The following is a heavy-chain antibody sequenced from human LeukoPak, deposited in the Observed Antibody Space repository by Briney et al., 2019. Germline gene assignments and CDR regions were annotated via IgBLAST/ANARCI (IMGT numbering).Heavy chain of an antibody. CDR2: IIPIFGTA. V-gene: IGHV1-69*01. CDR3: ARDSSEFRSLIPH. CDR1: GGTFTNYA. J-gene: IGHJ1*01. Sequence: SVKVSCKASGGTFTNYAISWVRQAPGQGLEWMGGIIPIFGTANYAQKFQGRVTITADESTSTAYMELSSLRSEDTAVYYCARDSSEFRSLIPHWGQGTLVTVSS. D-gene: IGHD2-21*01.